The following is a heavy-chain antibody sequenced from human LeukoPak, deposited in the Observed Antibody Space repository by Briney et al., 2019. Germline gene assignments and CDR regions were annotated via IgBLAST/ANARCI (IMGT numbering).Heavy chain of an antibody. CDR2: INHSGST. J-gene: IGHJ5*02. CDR3: ARRGKDIVATKPVNWFDP. Sequence: PSETLSLTCAVYGGSFSGYYWSWIRQPPGKGLEWIGEINHSGSTNYNPSLKSRVTISVDTSKNQFSLKLSSVTAADTAVYYCARRGKDIVATKPVNWFDPRGQGTLVTVSS. D-gene: IGHD5-12*01. V-gene: IGHV4-34*01. CDR1: GGSFSGYY.